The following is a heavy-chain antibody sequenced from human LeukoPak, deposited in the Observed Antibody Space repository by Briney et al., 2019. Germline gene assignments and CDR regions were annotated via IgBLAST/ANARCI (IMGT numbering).Heavy chain of an antibody. J-gene: IGHJ4*02. V-gene: IGHV1-18*01. CDR2: ISGYNGNT. CDR3: ASTKLKYYDILTGLDY. Sequence: ASVKVSCKASGYTFTRNGITWVRQAPGQGLEWMGWISGYNGNTEYAQMFQGRVTMTTDTSTSTAYMELRSLRSDDTAVYYCASTKLKYYDILTGLDYWGQGTLVTVSS. CDR1: GYTFTRNG. D-gene: IGHD3-9*01.